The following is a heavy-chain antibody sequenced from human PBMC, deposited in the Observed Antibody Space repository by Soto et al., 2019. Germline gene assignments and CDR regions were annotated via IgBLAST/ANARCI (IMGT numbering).Heavy chain of an antibody. CDR2: IYYSGST. J-gene: IGHJ4*02. CDR3: ARSSYYDFWSGYYLDYYFDY. Sequence: SETLSLTCTVSGGSISSYYWSWFLQPPGKGLKWIGYIYYSGSTNYNPSLKSRVTISVDTSKNQFSLKLSSVTAADTAVYYCARSSYYDFWSGYYLDYYFDYWGQGTLVTVSS. CDR1: GGSISSYY. D-gene: IGHD3-3*01. V-gene: IGHV4-59*08.